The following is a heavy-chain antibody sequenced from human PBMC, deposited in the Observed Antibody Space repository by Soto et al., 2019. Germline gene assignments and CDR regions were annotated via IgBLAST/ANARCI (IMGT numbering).Heavy chain of an antibody. D-gene: IGHD6-13*01. J-gene: IGHJ6*02. V-gene: IGHV1-2*02. CDR2: INPNSGGT. CDR3: ARAGGSSWGYYYGMDV. Sequence: ASVKVSCKASGYTFTGYYMHWVRQAPGQGLEWMGWINPNSGGTNYAQKFQGGVTMTRDTSISTAYMELSRLRSDDTAVYYCARAGGSSWGYYYGMDVWGQGTTVTVSS. CDR1: GYTFTGYY.